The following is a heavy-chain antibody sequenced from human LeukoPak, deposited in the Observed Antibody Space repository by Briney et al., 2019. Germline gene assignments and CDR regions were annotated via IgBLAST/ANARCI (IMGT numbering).Heavy chain of an antibody. D-gene: IGHD2-2*03. CDR3: ARHLGYCSSTSCYREYDP. V-gene: IGHV5-51*01. CDR1: GYSFTSYW. CDR2: IYPGDPDT. J-gene: IGHJ5*02. Sequence: GESLKISCKGSGYSFTSYWIGWVRQMPGKGLEWMGIIYPGDPDTRYSPSFQGQVTISADKSISTAYLQWSSLKASDTAMYYCARHLGYCSSTSCYREYDPWGQGTLVTVSS.